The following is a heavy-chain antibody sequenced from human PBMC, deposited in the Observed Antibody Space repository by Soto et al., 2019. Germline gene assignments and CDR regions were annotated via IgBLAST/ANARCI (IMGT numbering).Heavy chain of an antibody. CDR1: GFTFNTFW. D-gene: IGHD2-21*01. J-gene: IGHJ4*02. V-gene: IGHV3-7*04. CDR3: ARLLWWWGY. Sequence: EVQLVESGGGLVQPGGSLRLSCAASGFTFNTFWMSWVRQAPGKGLEWVASIKQDGSEKYYVDSVKGRFTISRDNAKNSLYLQMNSRRGEDTAVYYCARLLWWWGYWGQGTLVTVSS. CDR2: IKQDGSEK.